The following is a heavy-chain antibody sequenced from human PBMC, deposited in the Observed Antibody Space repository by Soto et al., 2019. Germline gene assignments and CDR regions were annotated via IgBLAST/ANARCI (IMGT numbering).Heavy chain of an antibody. CDR2: INPNSGGT. V-gene: IGHV1-2*02. Sequence: ASVKVSCKASGYTFTGYYMHWVRQAPGQGLEWMGWINPNSGGTNYAQKFQGRVTMTRDTSISTAYMELSRLRSDDTAVYYCARGRSVAARGNWFDPWGQGTLVTVSS. D-gene: IGHD6-6*01. CDR1: GYTFTGYY. CDR3: ARGRSVAARGNWFDP. J-gene: IGHJ5*02.